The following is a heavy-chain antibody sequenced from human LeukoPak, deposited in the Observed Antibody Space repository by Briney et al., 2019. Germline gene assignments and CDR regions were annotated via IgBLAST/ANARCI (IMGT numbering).Heavy chain of an antibody. Sequence: PGGSLRLSCAASGFTFSSYGMHWVRQGPGKGLVWVSRINSDGSTTNYADSVKGRFTISRDNAKNTLYLQMNSLRAEDTAVYYCAKWGDYDVLTGYYVSDYWGQGTLVTVSS. D-gene: IGHD3-9*01. CDR1: GFTFSSYG. CDR2: INSDGSTT. CDR3: AKWGDYDVLTGYYVSDY. V-gene: IGHV3-74*01. J-gene: IGHJ4*02.